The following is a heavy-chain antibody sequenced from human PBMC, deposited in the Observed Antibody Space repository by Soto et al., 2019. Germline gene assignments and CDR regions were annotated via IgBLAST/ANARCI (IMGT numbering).Heavy chain of an antibody. D-gene: IGHD6-19*01. CDR1: GFTFSTDS. CDR3: VRFFGSGFDY. J-gene: IGHJ4*02. CDR2: ISTSGATR. Sequence: EVQLVESGGGLVQPGGSLRLSCVASGFTFSTDSMNWVRQAPGKGLEWVAHISTSGATRYYADSVKGRFTISRDNAKTSLYLQMDSLRNEDTALYYCVRFFGSGFDYWGQGTLVTVSS. V-gene: IGHV3-48*02.